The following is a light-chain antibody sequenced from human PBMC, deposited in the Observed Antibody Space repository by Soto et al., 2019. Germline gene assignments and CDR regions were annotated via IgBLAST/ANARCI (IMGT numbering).Light chain of an antibody. CDR2: WAS. CDR3: QQYYSTPWT. CDR1: QSVLYSSNKKNY. V-gene: IGKV4-1*01. Sequence: DIVMTQSPDSLAVSLGERATVNCKSSQSVLYSSNKKNYLAWYQHKPGQPPKLLIYWASTRESGVPDRFSGSGSGTDFTLTISSLQAEDVAVYYCQQYYSTPWTFGQGTKVEIK. J-gene: IGKJ1*01.